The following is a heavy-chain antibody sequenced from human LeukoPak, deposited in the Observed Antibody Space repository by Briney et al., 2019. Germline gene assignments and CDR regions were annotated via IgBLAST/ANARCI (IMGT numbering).Heavy chain of an antibody. Sequence: SETLSLTCTVSGGSISSSSHYWGWIRQPPGKGLEWIGTIYHSGSTYYNASLKSRVTISVDTSKNRFSLKLSSVTAADTAVYYCARLVWTLRQYYFNYWGQGTLVTVSS. CDR3: ARLVWTLRQYYFNY. CDR1: GGSISSSSHY. CDR2: IYHSGST. D-gene: IGHD5-12*01. J-gene: IGHJ4*02. V-gene: IGHV4-39*01.